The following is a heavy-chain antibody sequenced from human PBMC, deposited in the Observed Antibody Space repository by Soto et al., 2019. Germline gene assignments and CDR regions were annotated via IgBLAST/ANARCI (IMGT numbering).Heavy chain of an antibody. CDR1: GSTFSSDA. CDR3: AREMGLNWSLPPRYYSYMDV. V-gene: IGHV1-18*01. Sequence: QVQLVQSGAEVKKPGASVKVACEASGSTFSSDAIIWVRQAPGQGLEWVGWISVHSGNTKYAQNFQGRVTMTADISTSTAYMELRNLISDDTAVYYCAREMGLNWSLPPRYYSYMDVWGKGTTVTVSS. D-gene: IGHD1-20*01. CDR2: ISVHSGNT. J-gene: IGHJ6*03.